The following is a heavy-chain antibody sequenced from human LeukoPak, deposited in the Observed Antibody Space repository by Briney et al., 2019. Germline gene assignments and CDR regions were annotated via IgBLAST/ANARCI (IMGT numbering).Heavy chain of an antibody. J-gene: IGHJ4*02. V-gene: IGHV3-30-3*01. Sequence: GRSLRLSCAASGFTFSSYAMHWVRQAPGKGLEWVAVISYDGSNKYYADSVKGRFTISRDNSKNTLYLQMNSLRAEDTAVYYCAKEVPIAVTGTFGYWGQGTLVTVSS. CDR1: GFTFSSYA. D-gene: IGHD6-19*01. CDR3: AKEVPIAVTGTFGY. CDR2: ISYDGSNK.